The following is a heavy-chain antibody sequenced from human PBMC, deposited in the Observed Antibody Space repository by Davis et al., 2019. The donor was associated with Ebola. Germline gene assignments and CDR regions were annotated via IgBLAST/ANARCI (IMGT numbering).Heavy chain of an antibody. J-gene: IGHJ4*02. V-gene: IGHV3-11*06. CDR3: ARAPVAGTNFDY. Sequence: GESLKISCAASGFTVSSNYMSWVRQAPGKGLEWVSYISSSSSYRNYADSVKGRFTISRDNAKNSLDLQMNSLRAEDTAVYYCARAPVAGTNFDYWGQGTLVTVSS. CDR2: ISSSSSYR. CDR1: GFTVSSNY. D-gene: IGHD6-19*01.